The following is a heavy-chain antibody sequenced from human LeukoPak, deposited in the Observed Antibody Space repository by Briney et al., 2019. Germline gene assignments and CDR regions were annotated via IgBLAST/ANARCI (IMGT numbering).Heavy chain of an antibody. D-gene: IGHD1-26*01. CDR2: IYTSGST. CDR3: ARYSGSYYYNNWFDP. Sequence: PSETLSLTCTVSGGSISSYYWSWIRQPPGKGLEWIGRIYTSGSTNYNPSLKSRVTISVDTSKNQFSLKLSSVTAADTAVYYCARYSGSYYYNNWFDPWGQGTLVTVSS. V-gene: IGHV4-4*08. CDR1: GGSISSYY. J-gene: IGHJ5*02.